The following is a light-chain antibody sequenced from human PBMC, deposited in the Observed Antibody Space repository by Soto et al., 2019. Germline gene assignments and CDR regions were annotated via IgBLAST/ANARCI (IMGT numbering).Light chain of an antibody. J-gene: IGKJ1*01. CDR3: MQDLQTPWT. Sequence: IVLTPSPNSLALPLGARPPINCKCSQRSLYSGNNRSYLDWYVQKPGQSPQLLINLASNRASGVPDSFSGSGTGTDFTLNIRRVEAEDVGIYYCMQDLQTPWTFGQGTKVDIK. CDR2: LAS. V-gene: IGKV2-28*01. CDR1: QRSLYSGNNRSY.